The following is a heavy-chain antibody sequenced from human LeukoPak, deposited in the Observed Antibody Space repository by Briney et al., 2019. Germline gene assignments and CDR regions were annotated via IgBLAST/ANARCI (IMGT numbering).Heavy chain of an antibody. V-gene: IGHV3-72*01. J-gene: IGHJ4*02. CDR2: TGNKANNYPT. D-gene: IGHD2-15*01. CDR1: GFTFSTYE. CDR3: ARGSLMEAVVAARYSPVLYYFDY. Sequence: GGSLRLSCAASGFTFSTYEMNWVRQAPGKGLEWIGRTGNKANNYPTEYAASVKGRFTISRDDSKNSLYLQMNSLKTEDTAVYYCARGSLMEAVVAARYSPVLYYFDYWGQGTLVTVSS.